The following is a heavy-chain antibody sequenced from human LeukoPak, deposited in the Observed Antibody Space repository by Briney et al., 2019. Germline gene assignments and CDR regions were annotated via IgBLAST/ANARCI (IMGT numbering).Heavy chain of an antibody. CDR2: IYYSGST. J-gene: IGHJ4*02. CDR1: GGSISSYY. CDR3: ARVPVPAASFDY. Sequence: SETLSLTCTVSGGSISSYYWSWIRQPPGKGLQRIGYIYYSGSTYYNPSLKSRVTISVDTSKNQFSLKLSSVTAADTAVYYCARVPVPAASFDYWGQGTLVTVSS. V-gene: IGHV4-30-4*08. D-gene: IGHD2-2*01.